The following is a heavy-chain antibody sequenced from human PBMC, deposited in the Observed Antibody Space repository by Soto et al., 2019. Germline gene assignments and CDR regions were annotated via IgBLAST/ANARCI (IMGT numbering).Heavy chain of an antibody. CDR1: GFTFSSNG. Sequence: GGSLRLSCAASGFTFSSNGMHWVRQAPGKGLEWVAVISYDGSHKYYADSVKGRFTISRDNSKNTLYLQMNSLRAEDTAVYYCSKAGRWLQWNFDYWGQGTLVTVSS. J-gene: IGHJ4*02. CDR2: ISYDGSHK. CDR3: SKAGRWLQWNFDY. V-gene: IGHV3-30*18. D-gene: IGHD5-12*01.